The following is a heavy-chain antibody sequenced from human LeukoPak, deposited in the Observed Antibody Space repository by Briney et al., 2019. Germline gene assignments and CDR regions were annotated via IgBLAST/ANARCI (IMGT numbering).Heavy chain of an antibody. V-gene: IGHV3-21*06. D-gene: IGHD1-26*01. Sequence: GGSLRLSCAASGFTFTSYNMNWVRQAPGKGLEWVSSITSSSSCIYYADSVKGRFTISRDNAKNSLYLQMDSLRVEDTAVYYCARDPYSGNYGAYYYYYMDVWGKGTTVTISS. CDR2: ITSSSSCI. J-gene: IGHJ6*03. CDR1: GFTFTSYN. CDR3: ARDPYSGNYGAYYYYYMDV.